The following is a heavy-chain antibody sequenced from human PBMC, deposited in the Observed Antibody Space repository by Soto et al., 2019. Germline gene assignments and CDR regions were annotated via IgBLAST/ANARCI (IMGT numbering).Heavy chain of an antibody. CDR3: ARESGENWTYEAH. V-gene: IGHV4-4*07. D-gene: IGHD1-7*01. Sequence: QVQQLESGPGLVKPWDTLSLTCTVSGAYVSDFSWSWIRQPAGKGLEWIGRITVNGITQYTPSFRRRVTMSMDKSKKQFSLKLQSWTAADTALYYCARESGENWTYEAHWGQGTLVTVSS. CDR1: GAYVSDFS. J-gene: IGHJ1*01. CDR2: ITVNGIT.